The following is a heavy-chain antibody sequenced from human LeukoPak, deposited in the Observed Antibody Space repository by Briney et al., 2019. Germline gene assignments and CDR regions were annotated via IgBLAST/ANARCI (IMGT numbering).Heavy chain of an antibody. CDR1: GGPFSGYY. Sequence: ETAETLFLTCAGYGGPFSGYYWSWIRQPPGKGLEWIGEINYSGSTNYNPALKSRVNSAVDNSKNQFPLMLSSVTAADAAVYCGTGILDCSGGSCHDAFDIWGQGTMVTVSS. D-gene: IGHD2-15*01. CDR2: INYSGST. CDR3: TGILDCSGGSCHDAFDI. V-gene: IGHV4-34*01. J-gene: IGHJ3*02.